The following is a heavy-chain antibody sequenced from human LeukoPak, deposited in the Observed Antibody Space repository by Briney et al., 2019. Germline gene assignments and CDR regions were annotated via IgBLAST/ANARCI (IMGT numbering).Heavy chain of an antibody. D-gene: IGHD2-2*01. Sequence: ASVKVSCKASGCTFTSYYMHWVRQAPGQGLEWMGIINPSGGSTSYAQKFQGRVTMTRDMSTSTVYMELSSLRSEDTAVYYCARSRAYCSSTSCYLQYFDYWGQGTLVTVSS. J-gene: IGHJ4*02. V-gene: IGHV1-46*01. CDR1: GCTFTSYY. CDR2: INPSGGST. CDR3: ARSRAYCSSTSCYLQYFDY.